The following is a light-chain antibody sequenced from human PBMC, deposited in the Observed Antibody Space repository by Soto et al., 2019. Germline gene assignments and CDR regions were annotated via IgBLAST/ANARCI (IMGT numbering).Light chain of an antibody. CDR3: LQYNNWPPMYT. V-gene: IGKV3-15*01. CDR1: ESVSNY. CDR2: GAS. Sequence: EIVMTQSPATLSVSPGERATLSCRASESVSNYLAWYQQKPGQAPRLLVYGASSRATGIPARFSGSGSGTECTLTISSLQSEDFAVYYCLQYNNWPPMYTFGQGTKREIK. J-gene: IGKJ2*01.